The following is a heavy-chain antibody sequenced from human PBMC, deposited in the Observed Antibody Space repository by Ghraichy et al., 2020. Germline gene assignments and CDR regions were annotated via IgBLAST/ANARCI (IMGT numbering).Heavy chain of an antibody. CDR3: AKSVGSGSYPIFYFYYGMDV. V-gene: IGHV3-23*01. J-gene: IGHJ6*02. Sequence: GESLNISCAASGFTFSSYAMSWVRQAPGKGLEWVSSISGSGVSTYYTDSVKGRFTISRDNSKNTLYLQMNSLRAEETAVYYCAKSVGSGSYPIFYFYYGMDVWGQGTTVTVSS. CDR1: GFTFSSYA. CDR2: ISGSGVST. D-gene: IGHD3-10*01.